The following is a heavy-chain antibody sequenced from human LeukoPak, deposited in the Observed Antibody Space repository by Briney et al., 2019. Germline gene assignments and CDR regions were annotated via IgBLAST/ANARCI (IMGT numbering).Heavy chain of an antibody. CDR3: ARWGESRYFNY. D-gene: IGHD3-16*01. CDR2: IYYSGST. V-gene: IGHV4-59*08. CDR1: GGSFSSYY. Sequence: SETLSLTCTVSGGSFSSYYWSWIRQPTEKGLEWIGYIYYSGSTNYNPSLKSRVTISVDTSNNQFSLKLSSVTAADTAVYYCARWGESRYFNYWGQGTLVTFSS. J-gene: IGHJ4*02.